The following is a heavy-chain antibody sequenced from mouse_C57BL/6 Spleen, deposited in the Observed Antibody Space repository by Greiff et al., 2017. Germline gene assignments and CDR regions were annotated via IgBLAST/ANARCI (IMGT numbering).Heavy chain of an antibody. D-gene: IGHD1-1*01. CDR2: IDPSDSET. CDR3: ARSSYYYGSSHWYFDV. J-gene: IGHJ1*03. V-gene: IGHV1-52*01. Sequence: QVQLQQPGAELVRPGSSVKLSCKASGYTFTSYWMHWVKQRPIQGLEWIGNIDPSDSETHYNQKFKDKATLTVDKSSSTAYMQLSSLTSEDSAVYYCARSSYYYGSSHWYFDVWGTGTTGTVSS. CDR1: GYTFTSYW.